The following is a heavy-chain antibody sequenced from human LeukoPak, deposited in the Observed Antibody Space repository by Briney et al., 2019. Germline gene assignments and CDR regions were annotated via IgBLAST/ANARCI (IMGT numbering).Heavy chain of an antibody. CDR2: INPNSGGT. Sequence: ASVKVSCKASGYTFTGYYMHWVRQAPGQGLEWMGRINPNSGGTNYAQKFRGRVTMTRDTSISTAYMELSRLRSDDTAVYYCARGVPIAVAGGWGHPGTYWGQGTLVTVSS. CDR3: ARGVPIAVAGGWGHPGTY. CDR1: GYTFTGYY. J-gene: IGHJ4*02. D-gene: IGHD6-19*01. V-gene: IGHV1-2*06.